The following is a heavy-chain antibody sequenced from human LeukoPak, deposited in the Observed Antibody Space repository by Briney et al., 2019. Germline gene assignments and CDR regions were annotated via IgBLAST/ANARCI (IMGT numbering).Heavy chain of an antibody. CDR1: GGSISSYY. CDR3: ARECSSTSCYTGRGAGNWFDP. D-gene: IGHD2-2*02. V-gene: IGHV4-59*01. J-gene: IGHJ5*02. Sequence: SETLSLTCTVSGGSISSYYWSWLRQPPGKGLEWIGYIYYSGSTNYNPSLKSRVTISVDTSKNQFSLKLSSVTAADTAVYYCARECSSTSCYTGRGAGNWFDPWGQGTLVTVSS. CDR2: IYYSGST.